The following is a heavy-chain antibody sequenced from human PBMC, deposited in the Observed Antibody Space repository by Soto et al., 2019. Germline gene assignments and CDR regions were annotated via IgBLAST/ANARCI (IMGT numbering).Heavy chain of an antibody. V-gene: IGHV3-23*01. Sequence: PWGSLRLSCATSGFTFSTYAMSWVRQAPGRGREWVSGITDTGAGTYYADSVKGRFTISRDNSKNTLSLQMNSLRAEDTAIYYCAKRYSSTIRAFDIWGLGTMVTVSS. CDR1: GFTFSTYA. D-gene: IGHD6-13*01. CDR3: AKRYSSTIRAFDI. CDR2: ITDTGAGT. J-gene: IGHJ3*02.